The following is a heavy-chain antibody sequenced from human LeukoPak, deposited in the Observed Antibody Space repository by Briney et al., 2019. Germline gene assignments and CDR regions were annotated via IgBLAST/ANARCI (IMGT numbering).Heavy chain of an antibody. CDR3: AREDTSKTFD. D-gene: IGHD2-2*01. V-gene: IGHV1-8*03. J-gene: IGHJ4*02. Sequence: ASAKVSSKPPGYTFTNYDIRWGPHATEQGLEWMGWMNPNSGNTGYAQKFQGRVTITRNTSISTAYMELSSLRSEDTAVYYCAREDTSKTFDWGQGTLVTVSS. CDR1: GYTFTNYD. CDR2: MNPNSGNT.